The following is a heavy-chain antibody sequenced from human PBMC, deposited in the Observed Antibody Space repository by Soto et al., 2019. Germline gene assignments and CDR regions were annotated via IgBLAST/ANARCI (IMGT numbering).Heavy chain of an antibody. V-gene: IGHV1-18*01. D-gene: IGHD6-13*01. CDR1: GYTFTSYG. J-gene: IGHJ6*02. Sequence: ASVKVSCKASGYTFTSYGISWVRQAPGQGLEWMGWISAYNGNTNYAQKLQGRVTMTTDTSTSTAYMELRSLRSDDTAVYYCAREESGVAAGYYYSGMDVWGQGTTVTVSS. CDR3: AREESGVAAGYYYSGMDV. CDR2: ISAYNGNT.